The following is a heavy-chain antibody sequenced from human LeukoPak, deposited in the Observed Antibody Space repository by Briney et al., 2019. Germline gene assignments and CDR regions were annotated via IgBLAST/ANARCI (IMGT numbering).Heavy chain of an antibody. CDR2: IKSDGST. CDR3: ARAPSEIGGYYPEYFRH. CDR1: GFIFSSYW. Sequence: GGSLRLSCAASGFIFSSYWMHWVRQAPGKGLVWVSRIKSDGSTRYADSVKGRFTVSRDNAKNTVSLQTNSLRAEDTGVYYCARAPSEIGGYYPEYFRHWGQGTLVIVSS. J-gene: IGHJ1*01. D-gene: IGHD3-22*01. V-gene: IGHV3-74*01.